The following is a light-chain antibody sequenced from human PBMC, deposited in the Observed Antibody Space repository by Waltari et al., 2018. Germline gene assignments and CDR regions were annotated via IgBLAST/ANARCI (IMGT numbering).Light chain of an antibody. CDR3: QQYNKWLWT. Sequence: EIVMTQSPATLSVSPGDRATLSCRARQSVNSNLAWYQQKPGQAPRLLIYGASTRATGIPARFGGSGSWTEFTLTISSLQVDDVAIYYCQQYNKWLWTFGQGTKVEI. V-gene: IGKV3-15*01. CDR2: GAS. J-gene: IGKJ1*01. CDR1: QSVNSN.